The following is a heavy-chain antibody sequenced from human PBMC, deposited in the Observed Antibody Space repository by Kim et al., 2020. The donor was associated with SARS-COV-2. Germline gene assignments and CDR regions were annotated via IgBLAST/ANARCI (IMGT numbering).Heavy chain of an antibody. CDR3: TRVPGTPLAFWDAFDI. J-gene: IGHJ3*02. CDR2: IRSKANTYAT. CDR1: GFTFSDSA. V-gene: IGHV3-73*01. Sequence: GGSLRLSCAASGFTFSDSAIHWVRQASGKGLEWVGRIRSKANTYATAYAASVKGRFTITRDDSKNTAYVQMNSLKTEDTAVYCCTRVPGTPLAFWDAFDIWGPGTMVTVSS. D-gene: IGHD1-1*01.